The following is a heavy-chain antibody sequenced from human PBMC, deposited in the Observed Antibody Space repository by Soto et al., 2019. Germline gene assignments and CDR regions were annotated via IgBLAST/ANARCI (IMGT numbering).Heavy chain of an antibody. J-gene: IGHJ4*02. CDR2: IIPILGTA. CDR1: GGTFSSYG. D-gene: IGHD2-2*01. V-gene: IGHV1-69*12. Sequence: QVQLVQSGAEVKKPGSPVKVSCKASGGTFSSYGISWVRQAPGQGLEWMGGIIPILGTANYAQKFQGRVTITADESTTTAERELYSLRSEDRALYYCARDAAPYCSSECYFDYWGKGPLVTVSS. CDR3: ARDAAPYCSSECYFDY.